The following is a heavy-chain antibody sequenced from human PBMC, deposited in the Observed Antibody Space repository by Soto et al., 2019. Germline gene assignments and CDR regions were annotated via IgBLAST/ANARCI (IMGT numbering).Heavy chain of an antibody. CDR2: IKSKTDGGTT. CDR3: ADRRGSGGKTGGGFHL. Sequence: GGSLRLSCAASGLTFSNAWMNWVRQAPGKGPEWVGRIKSKTDGGTTDYAESVKGRFTISRDDSKNTVFLEMNRLKTEDTAVYFCADRRGSGGKTGGGFHLWGQGTLVTVSS. J-gene: IGHJ5*01. V-gene: IGHV3-15*07. D-gene: IGHD3-10*01. CDR1: GLTFSNAW.